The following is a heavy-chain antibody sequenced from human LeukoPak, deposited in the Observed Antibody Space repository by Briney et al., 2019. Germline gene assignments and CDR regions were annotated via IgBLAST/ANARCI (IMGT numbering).Heavy chain of an antibody. Sequence: SETLSLTCTVSGGSMSGYYWSWIRQPPGKGLKWIGYIYYSGSTNYNPSLKSRVTISVDTSKNQFSLKLSSVTAADTAVYYCARDIGSGSSTSVYWGQGTLVTVSS. D-gene: IGHD3-10*01. J-gene: IGHJ4*02. CDR2: IYYSGST. V-gene: IGHV4-59*01. CDR3: ARDIGSGSSTSVY. CDR1: GGSMSGYY.